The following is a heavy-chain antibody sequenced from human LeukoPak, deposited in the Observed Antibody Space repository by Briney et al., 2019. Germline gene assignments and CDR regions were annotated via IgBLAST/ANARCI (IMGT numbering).Heavy chain of an antibody. J-gene: IGHJ6*02. V-gene: IGHV4-4*07. Sequence: SETLSLTCTVSGGSIRSYYWSWIRQPAGKGLEWIGRIYTSGSTNYNPSLKSRVTMSVDTSKNQFSLKLSFVTAADTAVYYCARDYYDSSGYYYYYGMDVWGQGTTVTVSS. CDR1: GGSIRSYY. CDR3: ARDYYDSSGYYYYYGMDV. D-gene: IGHD3-22*01. CDR2: IYTSGST.